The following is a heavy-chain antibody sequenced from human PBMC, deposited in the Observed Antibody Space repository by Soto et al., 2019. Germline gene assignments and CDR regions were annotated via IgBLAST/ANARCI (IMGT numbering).Heavy chain of an antibody. V-gene: IGHV1-69*04. CDR2: IIPILGIA. D-gene: IGHD3-16*01. Sequence: ASVKVSCKASGGTFSSYTISWVRQAPGQGLEWMGRIIPILGIANYAQKFQGRVTITADKSTSTAYMELSSLRSEDTAVYYCARDLGGIYFDYWGQGTLVTVSS. J-gene: IGHJ4*02. CDR1: GGTFSSYT. CDR3: ARDLGGIYFDY.